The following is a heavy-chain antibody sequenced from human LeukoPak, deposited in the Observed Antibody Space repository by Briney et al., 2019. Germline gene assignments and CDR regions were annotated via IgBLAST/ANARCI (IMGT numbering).Heavy chain of an antibody. CDR2: ISGSGDTT. CDR1: GFTFSNYA. Sequence: GGSLRLSCAASGFTFSNYAMSWVRQAPGKGLEWVSGISGSGDTTYYADSEKGRFTISRDNSRNTLFPQMNSLRVEDTAVYFCARESFRALAGYLDYWGQGSLVIVSS. CDR3: ARESFRALAGYLDY. V-gene: IGHV3-23*01. J-gene: IGHJ4*02. D-gene: IGHD6-19*01.